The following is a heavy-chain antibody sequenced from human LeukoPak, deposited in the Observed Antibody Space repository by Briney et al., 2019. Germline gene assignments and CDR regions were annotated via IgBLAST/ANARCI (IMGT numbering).Heavy chain of an antibody. CDR3: ARGAGTTVYYMDV. CDR1: EFTFSGYA. Sequence: GGSLRLSCAASEFTFSGYAMHWVRQAPGKGLEWVAVISPDGSNKYYADPVKGQFTISRDNSKDTLSLQMNSLRPEDTAVYYCARGAGTTVYYMDVWGKGTTVTVSS. D-gene: IGHD1-7*01. J-gene: IGHJ6*03. V-gene: IGHV3-30*01. CDR2: ISPDGSNK.